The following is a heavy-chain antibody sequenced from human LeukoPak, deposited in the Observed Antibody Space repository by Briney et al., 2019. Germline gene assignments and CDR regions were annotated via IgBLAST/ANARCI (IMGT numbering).Heavy chain of an antibody. Sequence: SVKVSCKASGGTFSSYAISWVRQAPGQGLEWMGRIIPILGIANYAKKFQGRVTITADKSTSTAYMELSSLRSEDTAVYYCASGIAVAVAVFDIWAQGTMATVSS. J-gene: IGHJ3*02. CDR2: IIPILGIA. CDR1: GGTFSSYA. V-gene: IGHV1-69*04. D-gene: IGHD6-19*01. CDR3: ASGIAVAVAVFDI.